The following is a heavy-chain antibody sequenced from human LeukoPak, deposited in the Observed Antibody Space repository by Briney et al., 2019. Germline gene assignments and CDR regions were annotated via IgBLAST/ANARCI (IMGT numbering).Heavy chain of an antibody. V-gene: IGHV3-30*02. J-gene: IGHJ3*02. CDR3: ARGRYYYILTGYHRNEAFDI. D-gene: IGHD3-9*01. Sequence: GGSLRLSCAASGFTFSSYTMNWVRQAPGKGLEWVAFIRYDGSNKYYADSVKGRFTISRDNSKNTLYVQMNSLRAEDTAVYYCARGRYYYILTGYHRNEAFDIWGQGTMVTVSS. CDR1: GFTFSSYT. CDR2: IRYDGSNK.